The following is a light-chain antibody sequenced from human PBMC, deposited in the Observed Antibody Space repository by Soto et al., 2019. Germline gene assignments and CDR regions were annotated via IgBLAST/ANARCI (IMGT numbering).Light chain of an antibody. V-gene: IGKV3-11*01. CDR3: QQRYYWPLA. J-gene: IGKJ4*01. Sequence: EVVLTQSPATLSLSPGEGATLSCRASQSISTYLAWYQQRPGQAPRLLIYDASNRATGIPARFSGSGSGTVFTLTISSLKPEDFAVYYCQQRYYWPLAFGGGTKVAIK. CDR2: DAS. CDR1: QSISTY.